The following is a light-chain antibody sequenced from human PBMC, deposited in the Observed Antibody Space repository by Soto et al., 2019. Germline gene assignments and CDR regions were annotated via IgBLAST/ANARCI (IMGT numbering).Light chain of an antibody. CDR3: QQYGSSPDT. V-gene: IGKV3-20*01. Sequence: EIVLTQSPGTLSLSPGERATLSCRASQSVSSSYLAWYQQKPGQAPRLLIYGASSRATGIPDRFSGSGYGTDFTLTISRLDPEDFAVYYRQQYGSSPDTFGQGTKLEIK. CDR2: GAS. CDR1: QSVSSSY. J-gene: IGKJ2*01.